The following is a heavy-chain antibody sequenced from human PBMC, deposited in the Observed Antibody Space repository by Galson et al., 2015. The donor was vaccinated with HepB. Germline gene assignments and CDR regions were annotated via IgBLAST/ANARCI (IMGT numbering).Heavy chain of an antibody. J-gene: IGHJ6*02. D-gene: IGHD5-12*01. CDR3: ARGWLRPKQVYYYYGMDV. V-gene: IGHV3-33*01. Sequence: SLRLSCAASGFTFSSYGMHWVRQAPGKGLEWVAVIWYDGSNKYYADSVKGRFTISRDNSKNTLYLQVNSLRAEDTAVYYCARGWLRPKQVYYYYGMDVWGQGTTVTVSS. CDR2: IWYDGSNK. CDR1: GFTFSSYG.